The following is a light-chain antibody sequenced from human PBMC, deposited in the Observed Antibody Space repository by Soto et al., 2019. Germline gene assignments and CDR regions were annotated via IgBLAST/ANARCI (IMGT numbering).Light chain of an antibody. Sequence: QSALTQPRSVSGSPGQSVTLSCTGTSSDVGGYHYVSWYQHHPGKAPKIIIYDVNKRPSGVPDRFSGSKSGNTASLTISGLQTEDEADYYCCSYAGSSTFVVFGGGTKLTVL. CDR3: CSYAGSSTFVV. CDR2: DVN. J-gene: IGLJ2*01. V-gene: IGLV2-11*01. CDR1: SSDVGGYHY.